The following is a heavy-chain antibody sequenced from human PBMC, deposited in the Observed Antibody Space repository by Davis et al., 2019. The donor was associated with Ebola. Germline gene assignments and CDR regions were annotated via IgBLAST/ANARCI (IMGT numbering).Heavy chain of an antibody. CDR3: ARAGFDEVLDY. J-gene: IGHJ4*02. CDR1: GFNFTRYS. Sequence: PGGSLRLSCSGSGFNFTRYSMNWVRQAPGKGLEWLSYMSSSGSSIEYADSVKGRFTISRDNSENTLYLQMNSLTADDTSVYYCARAGFDEVLDYWGQGTPVTVSS. V-gene: IGHV3-48*01. CDR2: MSSSGSSI. D-gene: IGHD3-3*01.